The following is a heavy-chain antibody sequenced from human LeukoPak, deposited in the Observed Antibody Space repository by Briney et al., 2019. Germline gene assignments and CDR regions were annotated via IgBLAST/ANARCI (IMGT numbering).Heavy chain of an antibody. J-gene: IGHJ4*02. D-gene: IGHD3-9*01. CDR2: IKSKTDGGTT. CDR3: TTSFYDILTGYYDY. Sequence: GGSLRLSCAASGFTFSNAWMSWVRQAPGKGLEWVGRIKSKTDGGTTDYAAPVKGRFTISRDDSKHTLYLQMNSLKTEDTAVYYCTTSFYDILTGYYDYWGQGTLVTVSS. CDR1: GFTFSNAW. V-gene: IGHV3-15*01.